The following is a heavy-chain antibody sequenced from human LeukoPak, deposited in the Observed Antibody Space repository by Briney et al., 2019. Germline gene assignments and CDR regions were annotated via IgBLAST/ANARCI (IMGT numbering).Heavy chain of an antibody. J-gene: IGHJ3*02. CDR1: GGPFSTYP. Sequence: GSSVKVSCKASGGPFSTYPITWVRQAPGQGLEWMGRIIPILGISTYAQKFQDSVTITADKSTSTAHMELRSLSSEDTAVYYCARDRTHYYYDSSGSFHQDAFDIWGQGTMVTVSS. D-gene: IGHD3-22*01. CDR3: ARDRTHYYYDSSGSFHQDAFDI. V-gene: IGHV1-69*04. CDR2: IIPILGIS.